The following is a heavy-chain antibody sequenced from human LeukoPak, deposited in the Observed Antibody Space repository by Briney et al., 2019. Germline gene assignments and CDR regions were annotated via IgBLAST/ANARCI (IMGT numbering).Heavy chain of an antibody. CDR3: ARLEAEWVVVVTGY. Sequence: SETLSLTCTVSGDFISSGNYYWGWIRQPPGKGLEWIGSIYYSGSTYYNPSLKSRVTISVDTSKNQFSLKLSSVTAADTAVYYCARLEAEWVVVVTGYWGQGTLVTVSS. CDR2: IYYSGST. D-gene: IGHD3-22*01. J-gene: IGHJ4*02. CDR1: GDFISSGNYY. V-gene: IGHV4-39*01.